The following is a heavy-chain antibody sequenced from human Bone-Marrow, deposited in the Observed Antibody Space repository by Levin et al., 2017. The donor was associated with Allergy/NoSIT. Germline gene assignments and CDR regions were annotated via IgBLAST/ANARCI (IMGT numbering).Heavy chain of an antibody. CDR1: GESLSGYF. CDR3: ARARVGTWSYSGLDV. CDR2: INQFGST. Sequence: SETLSLTCGVNGESLSGYFWSCIRQSPGKGLEWIGEINQFGSTNYNPSLKSRVTISVDTSKNQFSLNLKSVTAADTATYYCARARVGTWSYSGLDVWGPGTTVTVSS. J-gene: IGHJ6*02. V-gene: IGHV4-34*01.